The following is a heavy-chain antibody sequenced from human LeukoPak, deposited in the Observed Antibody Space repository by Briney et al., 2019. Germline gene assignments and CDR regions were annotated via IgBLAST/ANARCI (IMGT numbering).Heavy chain of an antibody. CDR1: GGSFSGYY. CDR3: ARGSSIAVAGTGYYFDY. J-gene: IGHJ4*02. D-gene: IGHD6-19*01. V-gene: IGHV4-34*01. CDR2: INHSGGT. Sequence: SETLSLTCAVYGGSFSGYYWSWILQPPGKGLEWIGEINHSGGTNYNPSLKSRVTISVDRSKNQFSLKLSSLTAADTAVYYCARGSSIAVAGTGYYFDYWGQGTLVTVSS.